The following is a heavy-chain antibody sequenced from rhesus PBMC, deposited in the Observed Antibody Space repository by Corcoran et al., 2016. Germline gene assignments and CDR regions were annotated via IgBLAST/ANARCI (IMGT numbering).Heavy chain of an antibody. V-gene: IGHV4-127*01. CDR3: AREGRIYSLVDY. D-gene: IGHD2-27*01. CDR2: IYDGSGST. CDR1: GYSISCGYG. Sequence: QMQLQESGPGLVKPSETLSLTCAVSGYSISCGYGWGWIRQPPGKGLALIGKIYDGSGSTYYNPSLKGRVPCSKDTAKNQFSLKLSSVTAADTAVYYCAREGRIYSLVDYWGQGVLVTVSS. J-gene: IGHJ4*01.